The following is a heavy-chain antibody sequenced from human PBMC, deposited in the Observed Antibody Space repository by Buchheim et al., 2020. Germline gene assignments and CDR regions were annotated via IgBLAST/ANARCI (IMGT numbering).Heavy chain of an antibody. J-gene: IGHJ6*02. V-gene: IGHV3-30*18. D-gene: IGHD3-3*01. CDR1: GFTFSSYG. CDR2: ISYDGSNK. CDR3: AKEGSGTDYDFWSGYYGMDV. Sequence: QVQLVESGGGVVQPGRSLRLSCAASGFTFSSYGMHWVRQAPGKGLEWVAVISYDGSNKYYADSVKGRFTISRDNSKNTPYLQMNSLRAEDTAVYYCAKEGSGTDYDFWSGYYGMDVWGQGTT.